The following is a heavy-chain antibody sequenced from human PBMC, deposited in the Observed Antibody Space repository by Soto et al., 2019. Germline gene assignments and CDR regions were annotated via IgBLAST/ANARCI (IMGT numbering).Heavy chain of an antibody. J-gene: IGHJ5*02. Sequence: PSETLSLTCTVSGGSVSSGSYYWSWIRQPPGKGLEWIGYIYYSGSTNYNHSLKSRVTISVDTSKNQFSLKLSSVTAADTAVYFCAREELLWFGELFGWFDPWGQGTLVTVSS. V-gene: IGHV4-61*01. CDR2: IYYSGST. CDR1: GGSVSSGSYY. CDR3: AREELLWFGELFGWFDP. D-gene: IGHD3-10*01.